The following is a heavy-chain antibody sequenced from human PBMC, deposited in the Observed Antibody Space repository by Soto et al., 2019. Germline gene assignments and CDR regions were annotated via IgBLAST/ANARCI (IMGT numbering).Heavy chain of an antibody. D-gene: IGHD3-3*01. CDR1: GGSFSGDF. J-gene: IGHJ6*02. Sequence: QVQLQQWGAGLLKPSETLSLTCAVSGGSFSGDFWTWVGQSPGKGLEWIGEISHTGSVNYSPSLKSRISISLDTSTNHLSLSLTSVTAADTAVYYCARAKFDSWSFYYYGLDVWGQGTTVTVSS. CDR3: ARAKFDSWSFYYYGLDV. CDR2: ISHTGSV. V-gene: IGHV4-34*02.